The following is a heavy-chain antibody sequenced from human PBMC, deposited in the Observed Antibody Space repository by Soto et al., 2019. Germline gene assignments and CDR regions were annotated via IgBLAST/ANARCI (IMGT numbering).Heavy chain of an antibody. D-gene: IGHD3-3*01. Sequence: EGSLRLSCKASGFTFSTSAMSWVRQAPGRGLEWVSGISGSGAGTYYADSVKGRFTISRDNSKNTLYLQMSGLRAEDAAIYYCAKGPTFFGAVISFDYYYGMYFWGQVPPGTFS. CDR2: ISGSGAGT. CDR1: GFTFSTSA. CDR3: AKGPTFFGAVISFDYYYGMYF. V-gene: IGHV3-23*01. J-gene: IGHJ6*02.